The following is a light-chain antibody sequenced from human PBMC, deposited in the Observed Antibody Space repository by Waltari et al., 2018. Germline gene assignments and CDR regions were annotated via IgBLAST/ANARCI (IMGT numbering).Light chain of an antibody. CDR3: DSRDSSGNHEV. Sequence: SSELTQDPVVSVALGQTVRSTCQGDSLRRYHASWYQQKPGQAPVLVIYGENKRPSGIGDRFSGSTSGNTASLTITGAQAEDEAYYYFDSRDSSGNHEVFGGGTKLTVL. V-gene: IGLV3-19*01. J-gene: IGLJ2*01. CDR2: GEN. CDR1: SLRRYH.